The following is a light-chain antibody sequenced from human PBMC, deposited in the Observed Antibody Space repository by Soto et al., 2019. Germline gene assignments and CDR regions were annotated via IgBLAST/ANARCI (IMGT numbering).Light chain of an antibody. CDR1: QSVLSTSNNRNY. Sequence: DFVMTQSPDSLAVSLGERATINCESSQSVLSTSNNRNYLAWFQQKPGQPPKLLISWSSIRESGVPDRFSGSGSGTDFTLTISSLQAEDVAVYYCQQYYGAPLTFGGGTKVEI. V-gene: IGKV4-1*01. J-gene: IGKJ4*01. CDR2: WSS. CDR3: QQYYGAPLT.